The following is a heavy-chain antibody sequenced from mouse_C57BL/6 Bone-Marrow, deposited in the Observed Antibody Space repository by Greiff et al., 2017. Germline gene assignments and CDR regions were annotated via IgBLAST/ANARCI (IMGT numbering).Heavy chain of an antibody. Sequence: EVQVVESGGDLVKPGGSLKLSCAASGFTFSSYGMSWVRQTPDTRLEWVATISSGGSYTYYPDRVKGRFTISRDNAKNTLYLQMSSLKSEDTAMYYCARHGNYVPDDAMDYWGQGTSVTVSA. J-gene: IGHJ4*01. CDR3: ARHGNYVPDDAMDY. CDR2: ISSGGSYT. CDR1: GFTFSSYG. D-gene: IGHD1-1*01. V-gene: IGHV5-6*01.